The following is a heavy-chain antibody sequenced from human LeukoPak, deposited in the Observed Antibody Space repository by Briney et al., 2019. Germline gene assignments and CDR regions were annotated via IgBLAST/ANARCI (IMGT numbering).Heavy chain of an antibody. CDR2: IYHSGST. CDR3: ARHEKVGATWFDP. V-gene: IGHV4-38-2*02. Sequence: TPSETLSLTCTVSGYSISSGYYWGWIRQPPGKGLEWIGSIYHSGSTYYNPSLKSRVTISVDTSKNQFSLKLSSVTAADTAVYYCARHEKVGATWFDPWGQGTLVTVSS. J-gene: IGHJ5*02. CDR1: GYSISSGYY. D-gene: IGHD1-26*01.